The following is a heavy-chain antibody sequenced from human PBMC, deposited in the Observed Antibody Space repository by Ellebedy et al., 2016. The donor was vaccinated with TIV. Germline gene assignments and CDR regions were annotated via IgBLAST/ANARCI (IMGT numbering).Heavy chain of an antibody. CDR3: ASHATRHYVSSGYRY. J-gene: IGHJ4*02. Sequence: PGGSLRLSCAASGFTFSSYALSWVRQAPGKGLEWVSAISGSGGSTYYADSVKGRFTISRDKSKNTLYLQMNSLRAEDTAVYYCASHATRHYVSSGYRYWGQGTLVTVSS. CDR2: ISGSGGST. CDR1: GFTFSSYA. V-gene: IGHV3-23*01. D-gene: IGHD3-22*01.